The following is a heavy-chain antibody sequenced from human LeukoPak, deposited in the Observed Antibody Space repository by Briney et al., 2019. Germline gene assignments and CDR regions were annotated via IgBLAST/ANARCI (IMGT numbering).Heavy chain of an antibody. Sequence: AGGPLRLSCAASGFTFSNYWMTWVRQAPGKGLEWVADIKQDGSEKLYVNSVRGRFTISRDNSKMSLFLQMNSLRAEDTAVYYCARDNGVVHGVYYMDVWGKGTTVTVS. V-gene: IGHV3-7*01. CDR2: IKQDGSEK. D-gene: IGHD3-3*01. CDR1: GFTFSNYW. CDR3: ARDNGVVHGVYYMDV. J-gene: IGHJ6*03.